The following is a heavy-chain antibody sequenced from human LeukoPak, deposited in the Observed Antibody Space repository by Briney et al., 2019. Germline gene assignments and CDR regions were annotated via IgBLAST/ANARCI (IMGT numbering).Heavy chain of an antibody. CDR3: ARIMYSSDY. D-gene: IGHD5-18*01. CDR1: GGSISSSSYY. J-gene: IGHJ4*02. Sequence: SETLSLTCTVSGGSISSSSYYWGWIRQPPGKGLEWIGSIYYSGSTYYNPSLKSRVTISVDTSKNQFSLKLSSVTAADTAVYYCARIMYSSDYWGQGTLVTVSS. CDR2: IYYSGST. V-gene: IGHV4-39*01.